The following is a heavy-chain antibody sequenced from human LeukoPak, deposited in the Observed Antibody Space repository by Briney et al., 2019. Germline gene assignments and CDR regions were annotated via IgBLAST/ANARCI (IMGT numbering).Heavy chain of an antibody. Sequence: SETLSLTCTVSGGSIGSYYWSWIRQPPGKGLEWIGYIYYSGSTNHNPSLKSRVTISVDTSKNQFSLKLSSVTAADTAVYYCAAETVGELHAIDYWGQGTLVTVSS. CDR3: AAETVGELHAIDY. CDR2: IYYSGST. D-gene: IGHD1-26*01. V-gene: IGHV4-59*12. CDR1: GGSIGSYY. J-gene: IGHJ4*02.